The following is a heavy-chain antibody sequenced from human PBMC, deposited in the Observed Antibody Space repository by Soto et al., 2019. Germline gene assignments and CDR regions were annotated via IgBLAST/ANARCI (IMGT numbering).Heavy chain of an antibody. D-gene: IGHD3-3*01. CDR2: IYRSGNA. J-gene: IGHJ6*02. Sequence: SETLSLTCTVSGDSISTGGFYWSWIRQRPGKGLEWMGYIYRSGNAYYNPSLEARLTISVDTSKNKFSLKVSSVTAADTAVYYCASKPDFSSGSYYYPAVDVWGQWTTVTVS. V-gene: IGHV4-31*03. CDR1: GDSISTGGFY. CDR3: ASKPDFSSGSYYYPAVDV.